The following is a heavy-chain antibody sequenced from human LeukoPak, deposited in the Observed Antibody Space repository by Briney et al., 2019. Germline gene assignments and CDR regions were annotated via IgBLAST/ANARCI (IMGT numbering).Heavy chain of an antibody. Sequence: GRSLRLSCAASGFTFSSYAMHWVRQAPGKGLEWVAVMSYDGSKKYYADSVKGRFTISRDNSKNTLYLQMNSLRAEDTAVYHCVRDGAAAGWDYDYWGQGTLVTVSS. CDR1: GFTFSSYA. J-gene: IGHJ4*02. CDR2: MSYDGSKK. V-gene: IGHV3-30-3*01. D-gene: IGHD6-13*01. CDR3: VRDGAAAGWDYDY.